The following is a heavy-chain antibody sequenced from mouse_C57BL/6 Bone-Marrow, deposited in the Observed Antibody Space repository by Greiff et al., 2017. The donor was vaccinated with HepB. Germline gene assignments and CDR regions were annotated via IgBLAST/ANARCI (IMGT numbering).Heavy chain of an antibody. CDR3: ARWYGYSFAY. CDR1: GYTFTDSY. D-gene: IGHD2-2*01. CDR2: INPYNGGT. V-gene: IGHV1-19*01. J-gene: IGHJ3*01. Sequence: VQLKQSGPVLVKPGASVKMSCKASGYTFTDSYMNWVKQSHGKSLEWIGVINPYNGGTSYNQTFKGKATLTVEKSSSTAYMELNSLTSEDSAVYYCARWYGYSFAYWGQGTLVTVSA.